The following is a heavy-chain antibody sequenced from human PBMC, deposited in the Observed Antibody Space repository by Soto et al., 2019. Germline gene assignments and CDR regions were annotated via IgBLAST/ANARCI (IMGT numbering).Heavy chain of an antibody. CDR3: VLNFEY. CDR1: GFTFSSNT. V-gene: IGHV3-21*01. Sequence: EVQLVESGGGRVKPGGSLRLSCAASGFTFSSNTRNWVRQAPGKGLEWVSSISSGSSYKHYADSVKGRFTISRDNAKNSLYLQMNSLRVEDTAVYYCVLNFEYWGHGTLVTVSS. J-gene: IGHJ4*01. CDR2: ISSGSSYK.